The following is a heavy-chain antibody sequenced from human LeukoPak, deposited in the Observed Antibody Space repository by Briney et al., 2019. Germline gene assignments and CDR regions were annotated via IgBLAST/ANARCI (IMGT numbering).Heavy chain of an antibody. J-gene: IGHJ4*02. Sequence: GGSLRLSCAASGFTFSNYYMSWVRQAPGKGLEWVANIKQDGSDKYYVDSVKGRFINSRDNAKNLLYLQMNSLRAEDTAVYYCATERGNYFEYWGQGTLVTVSS. CDR3: ATERGNYFEY. D-gene: IGHD3-10*01. V-gene: IGHV3-7*05. CDR1: GFTFSNYY. CDR2: IKQDGSDK.